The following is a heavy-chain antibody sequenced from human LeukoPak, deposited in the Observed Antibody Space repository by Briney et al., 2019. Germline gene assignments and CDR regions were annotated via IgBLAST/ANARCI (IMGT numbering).Heavy chain of an antibody. CDR1: GASLSSYY. D-gene: IGHD1-26*01. Sequence: SETLSLTCTVSGASLSSYYWSWLPQPPGEGREGIGYIYTSGTTNYSPSLMSRVTMSLDTYTNHFSLNLSSVTATDTAVYYCSSSYGGSYPFDYWGQGYLVTVSS. CDR2: IYTSGTT. J-gene: IGHJ4*02. V-gene: IGHV4-4*09. CDR3: SSSYGGSYPFDY.